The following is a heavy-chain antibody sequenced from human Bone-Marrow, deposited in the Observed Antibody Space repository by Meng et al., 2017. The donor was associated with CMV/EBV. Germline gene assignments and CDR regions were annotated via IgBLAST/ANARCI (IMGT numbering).Heavy chain of an antibody. Sequence: GESLKISCAASGFTFSSYGMHWVRQAPGKGLEWVAFIRYDGSNKYYAESVKGRFTISRDNSKNTLYLQMNTLRAEDTAVYYCARDFRKLRYLDYGGQGTLVTVSS. V-gene: IGHV3-30*02. CDR2: IRYDGSNK. D-gene: IGHD3-9*01. CDR3: ARDFRKLRYLDY. J-gene: IGHJ4*02. CDR1: GFTFSSYG.